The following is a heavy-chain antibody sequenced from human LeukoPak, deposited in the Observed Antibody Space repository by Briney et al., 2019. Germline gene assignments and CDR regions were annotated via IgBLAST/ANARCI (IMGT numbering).Heavy chain of an antibody. CDR1: GFTVSSNY. V-gene: IGHV3-66*01. CDR2: IYSGGNT. J-gene: IGHJ4*02. D-gene: IGHD4-17*01. CDR3: ARVAPQTTVTHFDY. Sequence: PGGSLRLSCAASGFTVSSNYMSWVRQAPGKGLEWVSVIYSGGNTYYADSVKGRFTISRDNSKNTLYLQMNSLRAEDTAVYYCARVAPQTTVTHFDYWGQGTLVTVSS.